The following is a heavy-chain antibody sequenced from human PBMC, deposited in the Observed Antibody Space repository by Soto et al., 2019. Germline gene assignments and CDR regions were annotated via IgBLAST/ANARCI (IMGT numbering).Heavy chain of an antibody. CDR3: AHRDGWPSRFDS. CDR2: IYWDDDK. J-gene: IGHJ4*02. CDR1: GFSLSTSGVG. Sequence: QITLKESGPTLVKPTQTLTLTCTFSGFSLSTSGVGVGWIRQPPGKALEWLGVIYWDDDKRYSPSLHSRLTITKDTSKNQVVLTMTNMDPVDTATYFCAHRDGWPSRFDSWGQGTLVTVSS. D-gene: IGHD3-10*01. V-gene: IGHV2-5*02.